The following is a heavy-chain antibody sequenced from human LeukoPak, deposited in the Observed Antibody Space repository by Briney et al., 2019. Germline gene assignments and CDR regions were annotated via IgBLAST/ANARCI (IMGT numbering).Heavy chain of an antibody. V-gene: IGHV1-2*02. Sequence: ASVKASCKASGYTFTGYYMHWVRQAPGQGLEWMGWINPNSGGTNYAQKFQGRVTMTRDTSISTAYMELSRLRSDDTAVYYCARGKGYSSSWRNWFDPWGQGTLVTVSS. CDR1: GYTFTGYY. J-gene: IGHJ5*02. CDR2: INPNSGGT. D-gene: IGHD6-13*01. CDR3: ARGKGYSSSWRNWFDP.